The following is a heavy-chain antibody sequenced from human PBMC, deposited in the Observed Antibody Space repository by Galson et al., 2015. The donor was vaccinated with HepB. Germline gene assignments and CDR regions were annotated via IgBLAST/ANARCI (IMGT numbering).Heavy chain of an antibody. D-gene: IGHD6-19*01. V-gene: IGHV3-30*18. Sequence: SLRLSCAASGFTFSSYAMHWVRQAPGKGLEWVAVISYDGSNKYYADSVKGRFTISRDNSKNTLYLQMNSLRAEDTAVYYCAKFETPLNRIAVAGGDYWGQGTLVTVSS. CDR3: AKFETPLNRIAVAGGDY. CDR1: GFTFSSYA. CDR2: ISYDGSNK. J-gene: IGHJ4*02.